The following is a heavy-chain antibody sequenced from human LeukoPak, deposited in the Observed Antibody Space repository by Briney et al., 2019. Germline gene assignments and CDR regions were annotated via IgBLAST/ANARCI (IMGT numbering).Heavy chain of an antibody. CDR3: AREHMVRGADC. D-gene: IGHD3-10*01. Sequence: KPSETLSLTCTVSGGSMSDFYWSWIRQPPGKGLEWIGRIYTSGSTNYNPSLKSRVTMSVDTSKNQFSLKLSSVTAADTAVYYCAREHMVRGADCWGQGTLVTVSS. V-gene: IGHV4-4*07. CDR2: IYTSGST. CDR1: GGSMSDFY. J-gene: IGHJ4*02.